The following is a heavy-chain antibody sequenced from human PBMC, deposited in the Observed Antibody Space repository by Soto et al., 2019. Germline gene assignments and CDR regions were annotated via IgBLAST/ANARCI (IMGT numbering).Heavy chain of an antibody. CDR2: IYYSGST. V-gene: IGHV4-39*01. CDR1: GGSISSSSYY. J-gene: IGHJ3*02. Sequence: SETLSLTCTVSGGSISSSSYYWGWIRQPPGKGLEWIGSIYYSGSTYYNPSLKSRVTISVDTSKNQFSLKLSSVTAADTAVYYCARGDIVVVVAASDAFDIWGQGTMVPVSS. D-gene: IGHD2-15*01. CDR3: ARGDIVVVVAASDAFDI.